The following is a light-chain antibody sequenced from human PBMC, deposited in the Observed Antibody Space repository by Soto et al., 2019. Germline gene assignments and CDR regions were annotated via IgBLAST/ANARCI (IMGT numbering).Light chain of an antibody. V-gene: IGKV1-33*01. Sequence: DIQMTQSPSSLSASVGDRVTITCQASQDISNYLNWYQQKPGKAPKLLIDDASNLETGVPPRFSGSGSGTDFTFTISSLQPEDIATYYCQQYDKLPFTFGPGTKVDIK. CDR3: QQYDKLPFT. CDR2: DAS. CDR1: QDISNY. J-gene: IGKJ3*01.